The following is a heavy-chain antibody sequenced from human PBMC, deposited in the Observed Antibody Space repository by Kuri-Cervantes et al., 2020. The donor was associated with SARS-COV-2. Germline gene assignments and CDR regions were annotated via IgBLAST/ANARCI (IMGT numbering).Heavy chain of an antibody. J-gene: IGHJ6*02. CDR2: IKQDGSEK. D-gene: IGHD4-17*01. V-gene: IGHV3-7*01. CDR3: ASLNDCVDYLQNTYYYYGMDV. CDR1: GFTFSSYW. Sequence: ETLSLSCVASGFTFSSYWMSWVRQAQGKGLEWVANIKQDGSEKYYVDSVKGRFTISRDNAKNSLYLQMNSLRAEETAVYYCASLNDCVDYLQNTYYYYGMDVWGQGTTVTVSS.